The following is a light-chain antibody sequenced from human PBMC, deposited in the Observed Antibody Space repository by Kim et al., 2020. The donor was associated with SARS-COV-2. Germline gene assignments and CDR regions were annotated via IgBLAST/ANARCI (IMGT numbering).Light chain of an antibody. Sequence: SVSPGQTASITCSGDKLGDKYACWYQQKPGQSPVLVIYQDRKRPSGIPERFSGSNSGNTATLTISRTQAMDEADYYCQAWDSSTAVFGGGTQLTVL. CDR1: KLGDKY. CDR3: QAWDSSTAV. J-gene: IGLJ2*01. V-gene: IGLV3-1*01. CDR2: QDR.